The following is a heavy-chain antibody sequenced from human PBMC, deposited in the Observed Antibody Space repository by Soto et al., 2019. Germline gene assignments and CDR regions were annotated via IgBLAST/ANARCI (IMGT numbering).Heavy chain of an antibody. Sequence: QSGGSLRLSCAASGFTFSSYGMHWVRQAPGKGLEWVAVISYDGSNKYYADSVKGRFTISRDNSKNTLYLQMNSLRAEDTAVYYCAKDWEATGTTYYFDYWGQGTLVTVSS. V-gene: IGHV3-30*18. CDR2: ISYDGSNK. D-gene: IGHD1-1*01. J-gene: IGHJ4*02. CDR3: AKDWEATGTTYYFDY. CDR1: GFTFSSYG.